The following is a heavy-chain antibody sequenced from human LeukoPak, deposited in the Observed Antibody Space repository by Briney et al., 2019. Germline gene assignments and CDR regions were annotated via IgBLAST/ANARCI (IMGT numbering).Heavy chain of an antibody. D-gene: IGHD3-10*01. V-gene: IGHV4-34*01. CDR2: VNHSGST. Sequence: SETLSLTCAVYGGSFSGYYWSWIRQPPGKGLEWIGEVNHSGSTNYNPSLKSRVTISVDTSKNQFSLKLSSVTAADTAVYYCAVLGGSGSQLGPKVWGQGTTVTVSS. J-gene: IGHJ6*02. CDR3: AVLGGSGSQLGPKV. CDR1: GGSFSGYY.